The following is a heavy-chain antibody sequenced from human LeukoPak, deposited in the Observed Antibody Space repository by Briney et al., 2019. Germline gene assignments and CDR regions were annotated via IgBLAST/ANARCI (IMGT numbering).Heavy chain of an antibody. J-gene: IGHJ6*02. V-gene: IGHV4-39*01. CDR2: IYYSGST. D-gene: IGHD4-4*01. CDR3: ASFGTTVTTFGYYGMDV. CDR1: GGSISSSSYY. Sequence: SETLSLTCTVSGGSISSSSYYWGWIRQPPGKGLEWIGSIYYSGSTYYNPSLKSRVTISVDTSKNQFSLKLSSVTAADTAVYYCASFGTTVTTFGYYGMDVWGQGTTVTVSS.